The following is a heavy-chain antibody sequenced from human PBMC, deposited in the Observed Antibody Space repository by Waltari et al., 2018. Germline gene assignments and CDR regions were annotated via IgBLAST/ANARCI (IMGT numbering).Heavy chain of an antibody. CDR3: ARDPGSSSPYYMDV. CDR1: GFTFSSYW. CDR2: IKQDGSEK. D-gene: IGHD6-6*01. J-gene: IGHJ6*03. V-gene: IGHV3-7*01. Sequence: EVQLVESGGGLVQPGGSLRLSCAASGFTFSSYWMSWVRQAPGKGLEWVANIKQDGSEKYYVDSVKGRFTISRDNAKNSLYLQMNSLRAEDTAVYYCARDPGSSSPYYMDVWGKGTTVTVSS.